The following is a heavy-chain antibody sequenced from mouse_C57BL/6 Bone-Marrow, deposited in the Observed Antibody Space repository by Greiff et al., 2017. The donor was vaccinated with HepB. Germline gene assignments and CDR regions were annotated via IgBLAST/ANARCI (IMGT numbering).Heavy chain of an antibody. CDR2: IDPENGDT. V-gene: IGHV14-4*01. D-gene: IGHD2-4*01. CDR3: TTGGDYDWFAY. J-gene: IGHJ3*01. Sequence: VQLQQSGAELVRPGASVKLSCTASGFNIKDDYMHWVKQRPEQGLEWIGWIDPENGDTEYASKFQGKATITADTSSNTAYLQLSSLTSEDTAVYYCTTGGDYDWFAYWGPGTLVTVSA. CDR1: GFNIKDDY.